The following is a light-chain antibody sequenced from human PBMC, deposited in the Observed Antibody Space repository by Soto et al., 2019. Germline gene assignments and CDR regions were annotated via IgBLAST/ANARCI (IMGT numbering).Light chain of an antibody. CDR3: QQANSFPWT. CDR2: AAS. J-gene: IGKJ1*01. Sequence: DIQVTQSPSSLSASVGDRVTITCRASQSISKYVNWFQQNPGKAPKLLIYAASSLQSGVPSRFSGSGSGTDFTLTISGLQPEDVATYYCQQANSFPWTFGRGTKVDIK. V-gene: IGKV1-39*01. CDR1: QSISKY.